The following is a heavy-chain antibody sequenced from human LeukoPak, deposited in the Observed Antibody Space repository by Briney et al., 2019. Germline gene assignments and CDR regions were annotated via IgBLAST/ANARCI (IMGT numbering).Heavy chain of an antibody. CDR2: ISGGAVSI. V-gene: IGHV3-23*01. Sequence: GGSLRLSCAVSGFTFSTCAMSWVRQAPGKGLEWVSVISGGAVSIYYADSVKGRFTISRDNSNNTLYLQMKSLRAEDTAVYYCAKSPPGYNYYMDVWGKGTTVTVSS. CDR3: AKSPPGYNYYMDV. J-gene: IGHJ6*03. CDR1: GFTFSTCA.